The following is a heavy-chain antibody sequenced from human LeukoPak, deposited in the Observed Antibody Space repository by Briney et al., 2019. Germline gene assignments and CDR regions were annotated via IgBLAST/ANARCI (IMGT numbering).Heavy chain of an antibody. Sequence: GSLRLSCAASGFTFSYYWSWIRQPPGKGLEWIGCIYYSGNTNYNPSLKSRVTISIDTSKNQFSLKLSSVTAADTAVYYCARDYAFDIWGQGTMVTVSS. CDR1: GFTFSYY. CDR2: IYYSGNT. CDR3: ARDYAFDI. V-gene: IGHV4-59*01. J-gene: IGHJ3*02.